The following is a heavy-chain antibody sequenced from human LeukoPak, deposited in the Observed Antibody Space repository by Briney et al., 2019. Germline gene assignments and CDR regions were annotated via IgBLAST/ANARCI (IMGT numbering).Heavy chain of an antibody. CDR3: ARGYYFDY. CDR1: GGSISSYY. J-gene: IGHJ4*02. V-gene: IGHV4-59*01. CDR2: IYYSGST. Sequence: PSETLSLTCTVSGGSISSYYWSWIRQPPGKGLEWIGYIYYSGSTNHNPSLKSRVTISVDTSKNQFSLKLSSVTAADTAVYYCARGYYFDYWGQGTLVTVSS. D-gene: IGHD1-14*01.